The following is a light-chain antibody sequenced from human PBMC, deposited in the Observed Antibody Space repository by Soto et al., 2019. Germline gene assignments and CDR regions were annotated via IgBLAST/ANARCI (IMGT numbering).Light chain of an antibody. V-gene: IGLV2-14*01. CDR3: SSYTDTNTPV. J-gene: IGLJ2*01. Sequence: QSVLTQPASVSGSPGQSITISCTGTSSDVGGYNFVSWYQHHPGRAPKLIIFEVTKRPSGLSNRFSGSKSGNTASLTISGLQAEDEADYYCSSYTDTNTPVFGGGTKLTVL. CDR2: EVT. CDR1: SSDVGGYNF.